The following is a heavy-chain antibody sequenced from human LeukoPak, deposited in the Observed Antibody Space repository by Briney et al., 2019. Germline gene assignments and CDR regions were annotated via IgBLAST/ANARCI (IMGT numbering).Heavy chain of an antibody. CDR2: INHSGST. J-gene: IGHJ5*02. D-gene: IGHD3-10*01. Sequence: PSETPSLTCAVYGGSFSGYYWSWIRQPPGKGLEWIGEINHSGSTNYNPSLKSRVTISVDTSKNQFSLKLSSVTAADTAVYYCARRGITMVRGDNWFDPWGQGTLVTVSS. CDR1: GGSFSGYY. V-gene: IGHV4-34*01. CDR3: ARRGITMVRGDNWFDP.